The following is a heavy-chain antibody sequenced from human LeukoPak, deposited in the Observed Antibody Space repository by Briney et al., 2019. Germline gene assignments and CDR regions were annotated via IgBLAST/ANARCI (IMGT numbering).Heavy chain of an antibody. D-gene: IGHD7-27*01. V-gene: IGHV3-23*01. CDR1: GFTFSSYL. CDR3: AKDPNWDRGY. CDR2: IGISAGTT. Sequence: GGSLGLSCATSGFTFSSYLMTWVRQAPGKGLEYVSSIGISAGTTAYADSVKGRFTISRDNSKNTVYLQMDSLRVEDTAVYYCAKDPNWDRGYWGQGTLVTVSS. J-gene: IGHJ4*02.